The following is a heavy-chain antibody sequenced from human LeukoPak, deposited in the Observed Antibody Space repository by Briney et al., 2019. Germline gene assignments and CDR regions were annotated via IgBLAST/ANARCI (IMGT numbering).Heavy chain of an antibody. D-gene: IGHD4/OR15-4a*01. CDR3: AKERGHPLPNYHMDV. V-gene: IGHV3-23*01. J-gene: IGHJ6*03. CDR2: IVDTGDGT. CDR1: GFTFSSYA. Sequence: PGGSLRLSCAASGFTFSSYAMCWVRQAPRKGLEWVSTIVDTGDGTFYADSVRGRFTISRDSSKNTLYLQMNSLRADDTAVYYCAKERGHPLPNYHMDVWGKGTTVTVSS.